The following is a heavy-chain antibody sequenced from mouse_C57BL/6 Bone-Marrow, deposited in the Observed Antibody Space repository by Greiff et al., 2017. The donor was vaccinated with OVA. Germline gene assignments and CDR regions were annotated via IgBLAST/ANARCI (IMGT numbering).Heavy chain of an antibody. CDR2: IDPANGNT. V-gene: IGHV14-3*01. J-gene: IGHJ1*03. CDR1: GFNINNSY. CDR3: ARSRRSLYWYFDV. Sequence: VQLQQSVAELVRPGASVKLSCTASGFNINNSYMPWVKQRPEQGLEWIGTIDPANGNTKYDPKFPGKATLTAATSSTTSYLQLSSLTSEDTAISYGARSRRSLYWYFDVWGTGTTVTVSS.